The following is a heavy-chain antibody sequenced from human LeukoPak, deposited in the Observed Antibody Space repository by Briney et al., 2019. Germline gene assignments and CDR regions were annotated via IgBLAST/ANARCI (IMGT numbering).Heavy chain of an antibody. Sequence: ASVTVSCKASGYTFTGYYMHWVRQAPGQGLEWMGWINPNSGGTNYAQKFQGWVTMTRDTSISTAYMELSRLRSDDTAVYYCARDDGSGYSHLDYWGQGTLVTVSS. J-gene: IGHJ4*02. CDR2: INPNSGGT. D-gene: IGHD3-22*01. CDR3: ARDDGSGYSHLDY. CDR1: GYTFTGYY. V-gene: IGHV1-2*04.